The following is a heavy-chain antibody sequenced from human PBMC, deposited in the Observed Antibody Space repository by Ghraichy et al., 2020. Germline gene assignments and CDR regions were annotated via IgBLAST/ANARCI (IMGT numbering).Heavy chain of an antibody. D-gene: IGHD3-3*01. CDR2: MNPNSGNT. J-gene: IGHJ4*02. CDR1: GYTFTSYD. Sequence: ASVKVSCKASGYTFTSYDINWVRQATGQGLEWMGWMNPNSGNTGYAQKFQGRVTMTRNTSISTAYMELSSLRSEDTAVYYCARGRGPRVLRFLEWLSRIDYWGQGTLVTVSS. CDR3: ARGRGPRVLRFLEWLSRIDY. V-gene: IGHV1-8*01.